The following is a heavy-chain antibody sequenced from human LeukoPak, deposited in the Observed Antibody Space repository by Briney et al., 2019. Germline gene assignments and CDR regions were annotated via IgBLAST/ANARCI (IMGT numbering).Heavy chain of an antibody. CDR3: ARAEGLVVPAAIMVN. Sequence: ASVKVSCKASGYTFTSYDINWVRQATGQGLERMGWMNPNSGNTGYAQKFQGRVTITRNTSISTAYMELSSLRSEDTAVYYCARAEGLVVPAAIMVNWGQGTLVTVSS. V-gene: IGHV1-8*03. D-gene: IGHD2-2*01. J-gene: IGHJ4*02. CDR1: GYTFTSYD. CDR2: MNPNSGNT.